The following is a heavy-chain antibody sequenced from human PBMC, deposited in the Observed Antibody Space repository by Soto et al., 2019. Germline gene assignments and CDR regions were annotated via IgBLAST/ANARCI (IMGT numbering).Heavy chain of an antibody. CDR2: IWYDGSNK. D-gene: IGHD3-10*01. Sequence: QVQLVESGGGVVQPGRSLRLSCAASGFTFSSYGMHWVRQAPGKGLEWVAVIWYDGSNKYYADSVKGRFTISRDNSKNTLYLQMNSLRAEDTAVYYCARAKLDTMVRGTRGGMDVWGQGTTVTVSS. V-gene: IGHV3-33*01. J-gene: IGHJ6*02. CDR1: GFTFSSYG. CDR3: ARAKLDTMVRGTRGGMDV.